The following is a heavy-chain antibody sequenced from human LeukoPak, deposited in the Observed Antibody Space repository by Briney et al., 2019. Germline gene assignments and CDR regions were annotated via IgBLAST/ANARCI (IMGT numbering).Heavy chain of an antibody. CDR1: GFTFDDYG. J-gene: IGHJ4*02. CDR3: ARVGNIVVVPAASYYFDY. D-gene: IGHD2-2*01. CDR2: INWNGGST. Sequence: PGGSLRLSCAASGFTFDDYGMSWVRQAPGKGLEGVSGINWNGGSTGYADSVKGRFTISRDNAKNSLYLQMNSLRAEDTALYYCARVGNIVVVPAASYYFDYWGQGTLVTVSS. V-gene: IGHV3-20*04.